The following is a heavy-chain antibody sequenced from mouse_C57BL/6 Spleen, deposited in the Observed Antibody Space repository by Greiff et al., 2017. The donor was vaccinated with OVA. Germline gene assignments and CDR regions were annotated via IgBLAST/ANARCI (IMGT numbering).Heavy chain of an antibody. D-gene: IGHD2-12*01. CDR1: GFTFSDYG. V-gene: IGHV5-17*01. Sequence: DVMLVESGGGLVKPGGSLKLSCAASGFTFSDYGMHWVRQAPEKGLEWVAYISSGSSTIYYADTVKGRFTISRDNAKNTLFLQMTSLRSEDTAMYYCARLYRYAMDYWGQGTSVTVSS. CDR2: ISSGSSTI. J-gene: IGHJ4*01. CDR3: ARLYRYAMDY.